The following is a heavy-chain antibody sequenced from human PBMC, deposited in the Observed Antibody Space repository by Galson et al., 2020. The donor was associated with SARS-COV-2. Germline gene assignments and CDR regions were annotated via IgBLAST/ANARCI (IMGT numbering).Heavy chain of an antibody. CDR1: GFTFSSYA. CDR3: ARAGVCGGDCNNFDY. V-gene: IGHV3-30*01. J-gene: IGHJ4*02. D-gene: IGHD2-21*01. Sequence: GESLKISCAASGFTFSSYAMHWVRQAPGKGLEWVAVISYDGSNKYYADSVKGRFTISRDNSKNTLYLQMNILRAEDMAVYYCARAGVCGGDCNNFDYWGQGTLVTVSS. CDR2: ISYDGSNK.